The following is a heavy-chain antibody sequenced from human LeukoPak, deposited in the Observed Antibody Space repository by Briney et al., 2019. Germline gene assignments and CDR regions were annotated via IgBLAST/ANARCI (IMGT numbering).Heavy chain of an antibody. Sequence: GGSLRLSCAASGFTFSSHELTWVRQAPNKGLEWVSAISGSGERTHYADSVKGRFTISRDNSRNILYLQMNNLGAEDTAIYYCAKDPAPGIAADDYWGQGTLVTVSS. CDR2: ISGSGERT. CDR3: AKDPAPGIAADDY. J-gene: IGHJ4*02. CDR1: GFTFSSHE. D-gene: IGHD6-13*01. V-gene: IGHV3-23*01.